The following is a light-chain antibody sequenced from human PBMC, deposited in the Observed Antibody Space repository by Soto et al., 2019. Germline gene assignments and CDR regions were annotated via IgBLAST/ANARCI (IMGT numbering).Light chain of an antibody. CDR1: SSNIGSNT. J-gene: IGLJ2*01. Sequence: QSVLTQPPSASGTPGQRVTISCSGSSSNIGSNTVNWYQQLPRTAPKLLIYSNNQRPSGVPDRFSGSKSGTSASLAISGLKSEDEADYFCAAWDDSLNGPVFGGGTKLTVL. V-gene: IGLV1-44*01. CDR2: SNN. CDR3: AAWDDSLNGPV.